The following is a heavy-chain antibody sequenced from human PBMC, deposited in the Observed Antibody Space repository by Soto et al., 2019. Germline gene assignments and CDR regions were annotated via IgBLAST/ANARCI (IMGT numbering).Heavy chain of an antibody. Sequence: QEQVVESGGGEVQPGRSLRLSCGASGFSFKNYGIHWVRQAPGRGLEWVAFISHDGKNKQYVDSAKGRFTISRDNSKNTLYLEMNSLRAEDTAVYFCAKDWIWEQPNYGMNVWCPGTTVTV. J-gene: IGHJ6*02. D-gene: IGHD2-2*03. CDR2: ISHDGKNK. CDR3: AKDWIWEQPNYGMNV. V-gene: IGHV3-30*18. CDR1: GFSFKNYG.